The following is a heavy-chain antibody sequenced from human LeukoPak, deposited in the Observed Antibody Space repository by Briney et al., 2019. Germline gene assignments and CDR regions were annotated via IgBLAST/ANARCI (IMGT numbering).Heavy chain of an antibody. J-gene: IGHJ5*02. D-gene: IGHD3-3*01. Sequence: EASVKVSCKASGYTFTSYGISWVRQAPGQGLEWMGWISAYNGHTNYAQKLQGRVTMTTDTSTSTAYMELRSLRSDDTAVYYCARDRPPVLRFLEWPWFDPWGQGTLVTVSS. CDR3: ARDRPPVLRFLEWPWFDP. V-gene: IGHV1-18*01. CDR2: ISAYNGHT. CDR1: GYTFTSYG.